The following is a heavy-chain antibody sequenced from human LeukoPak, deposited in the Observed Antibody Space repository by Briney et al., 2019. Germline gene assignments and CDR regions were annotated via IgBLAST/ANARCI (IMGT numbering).Heavy chain of an antibody. CDR1: GGSISSYY. CDR3: ARGRYGSGSYSTFDY. V-gene: IGHV4-59*12. J-gene: IGHJ4*02. Sequence: PSETLSLTCTVSGGSISSYYWSWIRQPPGKGLEWIGYIYHSGSTYYNPSLKSRVTISVDRSKNQFSLKLSSVTAADTAVYYCARGRYGSGSYSTFDYWGQGTLVTVSS. CDR2: IYHSGST. D-gene: IGHD3-10*01.